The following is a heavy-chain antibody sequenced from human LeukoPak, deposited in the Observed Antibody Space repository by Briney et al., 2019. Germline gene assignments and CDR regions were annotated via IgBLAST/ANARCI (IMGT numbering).Heavy chain of an antibody. CDR1: GFTFSSYA. V-gene: IGHV3-23*01. Sequence: PGGSLRLSCAASGFTFSSYALSWVRQAPGKGLEWVSAISGSGGSTYYADSVKGRFTISRDNSKNTLYLQMNSLRAEDTAVYYCAKGRVPAASPPPDDYWGQGTLVTVSS. J-gene: IGHJ4*02. D-gene: IGHD2-2*01. CDR3: AKGRVPAASPPPDDY. CDR2: ISGSGGST.